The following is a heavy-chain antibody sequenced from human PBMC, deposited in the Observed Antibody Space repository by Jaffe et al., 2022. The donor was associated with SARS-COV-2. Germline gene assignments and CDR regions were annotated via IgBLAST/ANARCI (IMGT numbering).Heavy chain of an antibody. D-gene: IGHD1-26*01. CDR1: GFIFSSYT. Sequence: EVQLVESGGGLVQPGGSLRLSCAASGFIFSSYTMSWVRQAPGKGLEWLSDVSSSSSITRYAESAKGRFTISRDNAANSLHLQMNILRAEDTAVYYCARGRRGSRELLLVGDGLVFDYWGQGTLVTVSS. V-gene: IGHV3-48*01. J-gene: IGHJ4*02. CDR2: VSSSSSIT. CDR3: ARGRRGSRELLLVGDGLVFDY.